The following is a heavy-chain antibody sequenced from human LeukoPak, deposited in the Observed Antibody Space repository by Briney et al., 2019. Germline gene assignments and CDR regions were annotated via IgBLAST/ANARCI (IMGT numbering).Heavy chain of an antibody. J-gene: IGHJ5*02. D-gene: IGHD2-2*01. V-gene: IGHV1-2*02. Sequence: ASVKVSCKASGYTFTGYYMHWVRQAPGQGLEWMGWINPNSGGTNYAQKLQGRVTMTTDTSTSTAYMELRSLRSDDTAVYYCARTRIGYCSSTSCKYNWFDPWGQGTLVTVSS. CDR1: GYTFTGYY. CDR3: ARTRIGYCSSTSCKYNWFDP. CDR2: INPNSGGT.